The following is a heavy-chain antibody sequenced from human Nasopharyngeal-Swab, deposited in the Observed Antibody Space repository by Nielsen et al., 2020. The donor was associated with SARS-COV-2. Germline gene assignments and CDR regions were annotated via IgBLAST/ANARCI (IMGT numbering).Heavy chain of an antibody. CDR3: ARGGTSGEYYFFYMDV. D-gene: IGHD3-10*01. V-gene: IGHV4-30-2*01. Sequence: SETLSLTCTVSGGSINSGGPSWSWIRQPPGKGLQWIGHIFHTGSTYLNPSLKSRVTISLDRSKNQFSLKLTSVTAADTAVYYCARGGTSGEYYFFYMDVWGKGTTVTVSS. J-gene: IGHJ6*03. CDR2: IFHTGST. CDR1: GGSINSGGPS.